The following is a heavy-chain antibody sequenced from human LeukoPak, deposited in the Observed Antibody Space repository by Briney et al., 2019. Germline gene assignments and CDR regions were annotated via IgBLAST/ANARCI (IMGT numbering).Heavy chain of an antibody. CDR2: IYYSGST. CDR3: ARASSIVVVVAATPNDAFDI. D-gene: IGHD2-15*01. Sequence: SETLSLTCTVSGVSVSSGSYYWSWIRQPPGKGLEWIGYIYYSGSTNYNPSLKSRVTISVDTSKNQFSLKLSSVTAADTAVYYCARASSIVVVVAATPNDAFDIWGQGTMVTVSS. CDR1: GVSVSSGSYY. V-gene: IGHV4-61*01. J-gene: IGHJ3*02.